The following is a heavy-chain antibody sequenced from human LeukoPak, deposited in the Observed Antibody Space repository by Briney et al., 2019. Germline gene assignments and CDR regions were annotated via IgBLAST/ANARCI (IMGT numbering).Heavy chain of an antibody. CDR2: INPNSGGT. CDR3: ARELGNLDIVVVPAAIPVYWFDP. V-gene: IGHV1-2*02. J-gene: IGHJ5*02. D-gene: IGHD2-2*02. CDR1: GYTFTGYY. Sequence: ASVKVSCKASGYTFTGYYMHWVRQAPGQGLEWMGWINPNSGGTNYAQKFQGRVTITRDTSISTAYMELSRLRSDDTAVYYWARELGNLDIVVVPAAIPVYWFDPWGQGTLVTVSS.